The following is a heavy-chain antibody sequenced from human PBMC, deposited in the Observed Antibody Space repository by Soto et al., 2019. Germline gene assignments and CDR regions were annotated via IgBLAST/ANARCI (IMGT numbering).Heavy chain of an antibody. V-gene: IGHV5-51*01. CDR2: IYPGDSDT. Sequence: GESLKISCKGSGYSLTSYWIGWVRQMPGKGLEWMGIIYPGDSDTRYSPSFQGQVTISADKSISTAYLQWSSLKASDTAMYYCARTSAAGKYYYGMDVWGQGTTVTVS. J-gene: IGHJ6*02. CDR1: GYSLTSYW. CDR3: ARTSAAGKYYYGMDV. D-gene: IGHD6-13*01.